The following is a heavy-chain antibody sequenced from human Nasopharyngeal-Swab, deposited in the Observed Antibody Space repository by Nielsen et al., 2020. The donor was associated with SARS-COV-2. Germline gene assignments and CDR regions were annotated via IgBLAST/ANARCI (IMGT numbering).Heavy chain of an antibody. D-gene: IGHD6-6*01. J-gene: IGHJ6*02. V-gene: IGHV3-7*01. CDR3: ARDRRTIAARLYYYYGMDV. Sequence: GESLKISCAASGFTFTTYWMTWVRQAPGKGLEWVANIKEDGSEKNYVDSVKGRFTISRDNAKNSLYLQMNSLRAEDTAVYYCARDRRTIAARLYYYYGMDVWGQGTTVTVSS. CDR1: GFTFTTYW. CDR2: IKEDGSEK.